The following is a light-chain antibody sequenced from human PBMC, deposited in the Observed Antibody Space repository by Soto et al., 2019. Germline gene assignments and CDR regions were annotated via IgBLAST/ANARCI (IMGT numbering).Light chain of an antibody. J-gene: IGKJ1*01. CDR3: QQYYRTPPT. V-gene: IGKV4-1*01. Sequence: DIVMSQSPDSLAVSLGERATFNCKSSQSILHSSANRNYLAWYQQKPGQPLRLLFYWASTRASGVPDRFSASGSATHFTLTISTLQAEDVAVYHCQQYYRTPPTFGQGTKVDI. CDR2: WAS. CDR1: QSILHSSANRNY.